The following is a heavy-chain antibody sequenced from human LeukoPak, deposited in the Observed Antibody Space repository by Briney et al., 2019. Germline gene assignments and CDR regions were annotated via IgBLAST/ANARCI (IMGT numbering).Heavy chain of an antibody. CDR3: AREKNIAVAGGFDY. CDR1: GYSISSGYY. J-gene: IGHJ4*02. Sequence: PSETLSLTCTVSGYSISSGYYWGWIRQPPGKGLEWIGSIYHSGRTYYNPSLKSRVTISVDTSKNQFSLKLSSVTAADTAVYYCAREKNIAVAGGFDYWGQGTLVTVSS. CDR2: IYHSGRT. D-gene: IGHD6-19*01. V-gene: IGHV4-38-2*02.